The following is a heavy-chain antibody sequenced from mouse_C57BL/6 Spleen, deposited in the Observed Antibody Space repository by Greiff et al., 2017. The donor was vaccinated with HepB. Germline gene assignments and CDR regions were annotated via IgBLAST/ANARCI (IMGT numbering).Heavy chain of an antibody. CDR3: ARSGLITTVVAGDYFDY. CDR1: GYTFTSYG. D-gene: IGHD1-1*01. J-gene: IGHJ2*01. Sequence: VQVVESGAELARPGASVKLSCKASGYTFTSYGISWVKQRTGQGLEWIGEIYPRSGNTYYNEKFKGKATLTADKSSSTAYMELRSLTSEDSAVYFCARSGLITTVVAGDYFDYWGQGTTLTVSS. CDR2: IYPRSGNT. V-gene: IGHV1-81*01.